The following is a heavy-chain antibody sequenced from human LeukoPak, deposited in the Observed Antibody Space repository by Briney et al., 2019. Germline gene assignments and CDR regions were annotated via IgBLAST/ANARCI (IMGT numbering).Heavy chain of an antibody. CDR1: GFTVSSNY. Sequence: LGESLKISCAASGFTVSSNYMSWVRQAPGKGLEWVSVIYSGGSTYYADSVKGRFTISRDNSKNTLYLQMNSLRAEDTAVYYCARETGTMVRGDMYNWFDPWGQGTLVTVSS. CDR2: IYSGGST. D-gene: IGHD3-10*01. V-gene: IGHV3-53*01. CDR3: ARETGTMVRGDMYNWFDP. J-gene: IGHJ5*02.